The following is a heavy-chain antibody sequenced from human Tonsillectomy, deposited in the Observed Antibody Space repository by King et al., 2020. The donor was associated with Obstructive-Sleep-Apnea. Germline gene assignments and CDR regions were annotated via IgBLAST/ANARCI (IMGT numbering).Heavy chain of an antibody. CDR1: GFSLSTSGVG. D-gene: IGHD3-16*01. CDR3: AHRLARWVAFDI. Sequence: ITLKESGPTLVKPPQTLTLTCTFSGFSLSTSGVGVGWIRQPPGKALEWLALIYWNDDKRYSPSLKSRLTITKDTSKNQVVLTMTNMDPVDTATYYCAHRLARWVAFDIWGQGTMVTVSS. CDR2: IYWNDDK. V-gene: IGHV2-5*01. J-gene: IGHJ3*02.